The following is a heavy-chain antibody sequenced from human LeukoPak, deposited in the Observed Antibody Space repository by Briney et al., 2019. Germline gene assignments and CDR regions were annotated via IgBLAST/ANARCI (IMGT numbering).Heavy chain of an antibody. CDR1: GFTVSSNY. CDR2: IYSGGST. Sequence: GGSLRLSCAASGFTVSSNYMSWVRQAPGKGLEWVSVIYSGGSTYYADSVKGRFTISRDNSKNTLYLQMNSLRAEDTAVYYCARVNLRLVGFDYWGQGTLVTVSS. V-gene: IGHV3-53*01. CDR3: ARVNLRLVGFDY. J-gene: IGHJ4*02. D-gene: IGHD3-9*01.